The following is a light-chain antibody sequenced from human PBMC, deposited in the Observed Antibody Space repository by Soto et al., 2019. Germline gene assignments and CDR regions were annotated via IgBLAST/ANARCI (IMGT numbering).Light chain of an antibody. V-gene: IGLV2-14*01. CDR3: ASYTVSGTLI. CDR1: SNDVGGYDY. Sequence: QSALTQPASVSGSPGLSITISCTGTSNDVGGYDYVSWYRQHPDRAPRLLIYEVTNRPSGISDRFSGSRSGNTASLTISGLQAGDEADYYCASYTVSGTLIFGEGTKLTVL. J-gene: IGLJ2*01. CDR2: EVT.